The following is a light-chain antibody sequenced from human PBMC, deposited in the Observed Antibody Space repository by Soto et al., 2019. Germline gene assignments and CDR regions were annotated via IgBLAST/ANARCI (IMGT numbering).Light chain of an antibody. CDR2: END. CDR3: GTWDSSLTTFV. V-gene: IGLV1-51*02. J-gene: IGLJ1*01. CDR1: SSNIGKYY. Sequence: ALAQPASLSAAPGQKVTMSCSGSSSNIGKYYVSWHQQLPGTAPKLLIYENDKRPSGIPDRFSGSKSGTSATLGITGLQTGDEADYYCGTWDSSLTTFVFGTGTKVTVL.